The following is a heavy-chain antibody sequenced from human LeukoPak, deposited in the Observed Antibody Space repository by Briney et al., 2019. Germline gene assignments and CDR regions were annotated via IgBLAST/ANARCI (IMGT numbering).Heavy chain of an antibody. J-gene: IGHJ4*02. CDR2: MNPNSGNA. CDR1: GYTFTSYD. Sequence: ASVKVPCKASGYTFTSYDINWVRQATGQGLEWMGWMNPNSGNAGYAQKFQGRVTMTRNTSISTAYMELSSLRSEDTAVYYCARGLRAYDGSGYETDYWGQGTLVTVSS. CDR3: ARGLRAYDGSGYETDY. D-gene: IGHD3-22*01. V-gene: IGHV1-8*01.